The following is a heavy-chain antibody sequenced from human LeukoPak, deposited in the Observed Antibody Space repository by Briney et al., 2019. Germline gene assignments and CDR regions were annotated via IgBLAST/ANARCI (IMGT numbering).Heavy chain of an antibody. CDR3: ARDDSSSGYSYGYRLDY. J-gene: IGHJ4*02. V-gene: IGHV1-46*01. Sequence: GASVKVSCKASGYTFTGYYMHWVRQAPGQGLEWMGIINPSGGSTSYAQKFQGRVTMTRDTSTSTVYMELSSLRSEDTAVYYCARDDSSSGYSYGYRLDYWGQGTLVTVSS. CDR2: INPSGGST. D-gene: IGHD5-18*01. CDR1: GYTFTGYY.